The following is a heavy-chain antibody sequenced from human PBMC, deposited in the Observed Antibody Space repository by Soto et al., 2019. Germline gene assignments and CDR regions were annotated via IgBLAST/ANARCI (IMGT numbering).Heavy chain of an antibody. V-gene: IGHV5-10-1*01. D-gene: IGHD4-4*01. CDR2: IDPSDSYT. J-gene: IGHJ6*02. CDR1: GYSFTSYW. CDR3: ARQFDYYSIPLRTSYGMDV. Sequence: GESLKISCKGSGYSFTSYWISWVRQMPGKGLEWMGRIDPSDSYTNYSPSFQGHVTISADNSISTAYLQWSSLKASETAMYYWARQFDYYSIPLRTSYGMDVWGQGTTVTVSS.